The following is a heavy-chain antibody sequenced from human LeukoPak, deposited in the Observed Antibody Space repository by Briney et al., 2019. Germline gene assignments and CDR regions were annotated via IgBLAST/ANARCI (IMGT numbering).Heavy chain of an antibody. CDR3: ARHPRRPIYIAAQHFDL. V-gene: IGHV4-34*01. Sequence: SETLSLTCAVYGGSFSGYYWSWIRQPPGKGLEWIGEINHSGSTNYNPSLKSRVTISVDTSKNQFSLKLSSVTAADTAVYYCARHPRRPIYIAAQHFDLWGRGTLVTVSS. CDR2: INHSGST. CDR1: GGSFSGYY. J-gene: IGHJ2*01. D-gene: IGHD6-6*01.